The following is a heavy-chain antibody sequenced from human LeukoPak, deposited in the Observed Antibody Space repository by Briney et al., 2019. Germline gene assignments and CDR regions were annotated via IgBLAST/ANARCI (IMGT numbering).Heavy chain of an antibody. CDR1: GGSISSGGYY. J-gene: IGHJ3*02. V-gene: IGHV4-30-2*01. CDR3: ASAYYYDSSGYYGVSQGAFDI. CDR2: INHSGST. D-gene: IGHD3-22*01. Sequence: PSQTLSLTCTVSGGSISSGGYYWSWIRQPPGKGLEWIGYINHSGSTYYNPSLKSRVTISVDRSKNQFSLKLSSVTAADTAVYYCASAYYYDSSGYYGVSQGAFDIWGQGTMVTVSS.